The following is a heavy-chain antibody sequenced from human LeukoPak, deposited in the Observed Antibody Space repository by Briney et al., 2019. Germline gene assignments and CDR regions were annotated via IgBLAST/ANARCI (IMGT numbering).Heavy chain of an antibody. CDR3: ARDFSEEWEQVTGWWLDP. J-gene: IGHJ5*02. Sequence: ASVKVSCKASGYTFGTHWMHWVRQAPGQGLEWMGIINPSGDFRTYAQKFKGRVTVTRDMSTRTVYMELSDLRPDDTAVYYCARDFSEEWEQVTGWWLDPWGQGTLVIVSS. V-gene: IGHV1-46*01. D-gene: IGHD1-26*01. CDR1: GYTFGTHW. CDR2: INPSGDFR.